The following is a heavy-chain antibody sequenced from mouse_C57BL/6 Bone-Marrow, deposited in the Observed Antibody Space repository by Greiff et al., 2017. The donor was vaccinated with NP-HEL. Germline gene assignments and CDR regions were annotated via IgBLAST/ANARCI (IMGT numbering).Heavy chain of an antibody. V-gene: IGHV2-2*01. CDR2: IWSGGST. J-gene: IGHJ1*03. CDR1: GFSLTSYG. CDR3: ARTYYSIYWYFDV. Sequence: VHLVESGPGLVQPSQSLSITCTVSGFSLTSYGVHWVRQSPGKGLEWLGVIWSGGSTDYNAAFISRLSISKDNSKSQVFFKMNSLQADDTAIYYCARTYYSIYWYFDVWGTGTTVTVSS. D-gene: IGHD2-5*01.